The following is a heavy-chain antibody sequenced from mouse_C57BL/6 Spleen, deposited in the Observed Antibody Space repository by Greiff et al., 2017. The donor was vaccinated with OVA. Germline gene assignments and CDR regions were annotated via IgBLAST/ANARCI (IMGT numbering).Heavy chain of an antibody. D-gene: IGHD1-1*01. J-gene: IGHJ1*03. V-gene: IGHV1-61*01. CDR1: GYTFTSYW. CDR3: ARRHYGSSRYFDV. CDR2: IYPSDSET. Sequence: QVQLQQSGAELVRPGSSVKLSCKASGYTFTSYWMDWVKQRPGQGLEWIGNIYPSDSETHYNQKFKDKATLTVDKSSSTAYMQLSSLTSEDSAVYYCARRHYGSSRYFDVWGTGTTVTVSS.